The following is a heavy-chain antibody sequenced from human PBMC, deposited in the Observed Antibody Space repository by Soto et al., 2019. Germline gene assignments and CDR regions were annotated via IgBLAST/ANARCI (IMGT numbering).Heavy chain of an antibody. CDR3: ARSNYYYDSSGYYRHYYYGMDV. J-gene: IGHJ6*02. CDR2: IYPGDSDT. Sequence: GESLKISCKGSGYSSTSYWIGWVRQMPGKGLEWMGIIYPGDSDTRYSPSFQGQVTISADKSISTAYLQWSSLKASDTAMYYCARSNYYYDSSGYYRHYYYGMDVWGQGTTVTVSS. D-gene: IGHD3-22*01. CDR1: GYSSTSYW. V-gene: IGHV5-51*01.